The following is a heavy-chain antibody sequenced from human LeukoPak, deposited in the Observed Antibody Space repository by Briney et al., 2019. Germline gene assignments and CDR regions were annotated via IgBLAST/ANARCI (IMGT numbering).Heavy chain of an antibody. V-gene: IGHV1-2*02. CDR1: GYTFTGYY. D-gene: IGHD6-19*01. CDR3: ARDLSSGWYDY. Sequence: GASVKVSCKASGYTFTGYYIHWVRQAPGQGLEWMGWISPNGGGTDYAQKFQGRVTMTRDTSISTAYMDLSRLRSDDTAVYYCARDLSSGWYDYWGQGTLVTVSS. J-gene: IGHJ4*02. CDR2: ISPNGGGT.